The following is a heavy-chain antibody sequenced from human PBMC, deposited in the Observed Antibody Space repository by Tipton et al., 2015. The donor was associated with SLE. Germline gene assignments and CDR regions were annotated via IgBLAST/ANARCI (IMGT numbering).Heavy chain of an antibody. D-gene: IGHD1-26*01. Sequence: TLSLTCTVSGGSISSSSYYWSWIRQPPGKGLEWIGSIYYSGSTYYNPSLKSRVPISVDTSKNQFSLKLTSVTAADTAVYYCARLFSGSYDNWGQGTLVTVPS. V-gene: IGHV4-39*07. CDR3: ARLFSGSYDN. J-gene: IGHJ4*02. CDR2: IYYSGST. CDR1: GGSISSSSYY.